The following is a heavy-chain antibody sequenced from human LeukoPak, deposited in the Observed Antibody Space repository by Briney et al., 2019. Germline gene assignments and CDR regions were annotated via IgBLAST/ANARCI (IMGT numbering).Heavy chain of an antibody. J-gene: IGHJ4*02. V-gene: IGHV3-11*03. CDR1: GFTFSDYY. D-gene: IGHD3-10*01. CDR2: IDGTNSYT. Sequence: GGSLRLSCAASGFTFSDYYVTWIRQAPGKGLEWVSYIDGTNSYTNYADSVKGRLTIARDNAKNSLYLQMNSLRAEDTAVYYCAAFYYSAFFDYWGLGTLVTVSS. CDR3: AAFYYSAFFDY.